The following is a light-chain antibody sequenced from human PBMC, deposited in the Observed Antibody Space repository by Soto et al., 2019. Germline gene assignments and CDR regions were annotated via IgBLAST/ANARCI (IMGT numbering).Light chain of an antibody. CDR1: QDIGRR. V-gene: IGKV1-12*01. CDR2: AAS. CDR3: LQVYSFPRT. J-gene: IGKJ1*01. Sequence: DIQMTQSPSSVSASIGYRVSITCRSSQDIGRRLAWFQQKPGKAPKYLIQAASSLQGGVPSTFSGSGSGTDFTLTINTLHPEDFATYYCLQVYSFPRTFGQGTKVDIK.